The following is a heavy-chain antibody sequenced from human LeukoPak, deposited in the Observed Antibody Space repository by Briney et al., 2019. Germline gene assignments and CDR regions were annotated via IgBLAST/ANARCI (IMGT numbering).Heavy chain of an antibody. CDR3: GIYDSSGYYFGDAFDI. J-gene: IGHJ3*02. V-gene: IGHV4-39*01. CDR2: IYYSGST. Sequence: PSETLSLTCTVSGGSISSSSYYWGWIRQPPGKGLEWIGSIYYSGSTYYNPSLKSRVTISVDTSKNQFSLKLSSVTAADTAVYYCGIYDSSGYYFGDAFDIWGQGTMVTVSS. D-gene: IGHD3-22*01. CDR1: GGSISSSSYY.